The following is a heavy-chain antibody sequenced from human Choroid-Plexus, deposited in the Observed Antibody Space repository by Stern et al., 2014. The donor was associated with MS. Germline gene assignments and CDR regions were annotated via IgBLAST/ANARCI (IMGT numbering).Heavy chain of an antibody. CDR1: GFTFGSCA. CDR3: AKDRQYLTYFFDH. J-gene: IGHJ5*02. Sequence: QLVQSGGGVVQPGRPLRLSCVASGFTFGSCAMHWVRQAPGKGLEWVAGVSYDGSNKYYADSVKGRFTISRDNSQNTLYMQMSSLRPEDTAVYYCAKDRQYLTYFFDHLGQGSLVTVSS. V-gene: IGHV3-30*18. CDR2: VSYDGSNK. D-gene: IGHD2/OR15-2a*01.